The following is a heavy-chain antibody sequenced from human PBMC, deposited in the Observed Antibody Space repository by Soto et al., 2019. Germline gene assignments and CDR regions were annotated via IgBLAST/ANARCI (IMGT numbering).Heavy chain of an antibody. V-gene: IGHV3-30-3*01. D-gene: IGHD7-27*01. Sequence: QPGGSLRLSCAASGFSFSISPMHWVRQAPGKGPEWVALISYDGTNKFYADSVKGRFTISRDNSKSTLYLQVDSLRPEDAAVYYCARDPKTSGGQHWAFNYFDSWGQGTLVTVSP. CDR1: GFSFSISP. CDR3: ARDPKTSGGQHWAFNYFDS. CDR2: ISYDGTNK. J-gene: IGHJ4*02.